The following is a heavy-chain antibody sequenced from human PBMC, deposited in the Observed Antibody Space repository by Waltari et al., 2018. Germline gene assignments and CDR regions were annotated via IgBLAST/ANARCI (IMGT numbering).Heavy chain of an antibody. Sequence: QLQLQESGPGLVKPSETLSLSCTVSGASITRSSYYWAWIRQPPGKGLEWIGNIYNSGDTYYTRSLKSRVTISVDTSKNQLSMRLASATAADTAVYFCAGVDTALDDKGDSFEIWGQGTMVTVSS. V-gene: IGHV4-39*01. D-gene: IGHD5-18*01. CDR3: AGVDTALDDKGDSFEI. CDR2: IYNSGDT. CDR1: GASITRSSYY. J-gene: IGHJ3*02.